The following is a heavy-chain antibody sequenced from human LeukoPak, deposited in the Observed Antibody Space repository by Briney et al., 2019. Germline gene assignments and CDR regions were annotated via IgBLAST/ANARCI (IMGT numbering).Heavy chain of an antibody. D-gene: IGHD3-9*01. V-gene: IGHV4-39*01. Sequence: SETPSLTCTVSGGSISSSSYYWGWIRQPPGKGLEWIGSIYYSGSTYYNPSLKSRVTISVDTSKNQFSLKLSSVTAADTAVYYCARLILTGYYYFDYWGQGTLVTVSS. CDR1: GGSISSSSYY. CDR3: ARLILTGYYYFDY. J-gene: IGHJ4*02. CDR2: IYYSGST.